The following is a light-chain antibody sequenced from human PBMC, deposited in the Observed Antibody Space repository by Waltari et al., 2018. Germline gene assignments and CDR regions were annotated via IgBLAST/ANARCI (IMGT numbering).Light chain of an antibody. CDR1: QSVRSSY. CDR3: QQYYSDPLT. V-gene: IGKV3-20*01. CDR2: DAS. J-gene: IGKJ4*01. Sequence: EIVLTQSPGTLSLSPGESATLSCRASQSVRSSYLAWYQQKPGQAPRLLIFDASTRASGIPDRFSGSGSGTDFTLIISCLQAEDFAIYFCQQYYSDPLTFGGGTKVEIK.